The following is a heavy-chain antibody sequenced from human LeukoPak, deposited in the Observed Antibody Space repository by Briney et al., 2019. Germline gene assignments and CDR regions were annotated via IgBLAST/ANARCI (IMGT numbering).Heavy chain of an antibody. Sequence: PGGSLRLSCAASGFTFSSYAMSWVRQAPGKGLEWVSSISSSSSYIYYADSVKGRFTISRDNAKNSLYLQMNSLRAEDTAVYYCARGLLRDLVVPAAIEGWFDPWGQGTLVTVSS. J-gene: IGHJ5*02. CDR1: GFTFSSYA. CDR2: ISSSSSYI. V-gene: IGHV3-21*01. CDR3: ARGLLRDLVVPAAIEGWFDP. D-gene: IGHD2-2*02.